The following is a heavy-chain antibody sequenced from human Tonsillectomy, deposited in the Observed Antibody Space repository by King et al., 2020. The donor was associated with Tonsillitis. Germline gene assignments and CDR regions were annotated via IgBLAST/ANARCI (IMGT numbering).Heavy chain of an antibody. V-gene: IGHV5-51*01. CDR2: IYPGDSDT. CDR3: ATHKYDYVWGNSNY. CDR1: GYNFSSYW. Sequence: QLVQSGAEVKKPGESLKISCKGFGYNFSSYWIGWVRQMPGKGLEWMGIIYPGDSDTRYSPSFQGQVTISADKTPSTAYLQCSSLKGSDIDMYYCATHKYDYVWGNSNYWGQGTLVTVSS. D-gene: IGHD3-16*01. J-gene: IGHJ4*02.